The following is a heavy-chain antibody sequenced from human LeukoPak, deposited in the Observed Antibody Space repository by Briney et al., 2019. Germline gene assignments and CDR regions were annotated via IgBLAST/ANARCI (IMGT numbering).Heavy chain of an antibody. D-gene: IGHD4-23*01. CDR2: INPSGGST. CDR3: ARVVDGNSNYYYYGMDV. Sequence: ASVKVSCKASGYTFTSYYMHWVRQAPGQGLEWMGIINPSGGSTSYAQKFQGRVTMTRDTSTSIVYMELSSLRSEDTAVYYCARVVDGNSNYYYYGMDVWGQGTTVTVSS. J-gene: IGHJ6*02. V-gene: IGHV1-46*01. CDR1: GYTFTSYY.